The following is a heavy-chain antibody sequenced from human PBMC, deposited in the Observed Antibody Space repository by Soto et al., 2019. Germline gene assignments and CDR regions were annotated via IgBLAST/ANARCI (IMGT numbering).Heavy chain of an antibody. CDR3: ARAPSILRDNFDY. V-gene: IGHV3-48*02. J-gene: IGHJ4*02. D-gene: IGHD4-17*01. Sequence: GGSLRLSCVASGFTLNTYSMNWVRQAPGKGLEWVSYISGSSSTIFYADSVKGRFTISRDNAKNSLFLQMNSLRDEDTALYYCARAPSILRDNFDYWGQGTLVTVSS. CDR2: ISGSSSTI. CDR1: GFTLNTYS.